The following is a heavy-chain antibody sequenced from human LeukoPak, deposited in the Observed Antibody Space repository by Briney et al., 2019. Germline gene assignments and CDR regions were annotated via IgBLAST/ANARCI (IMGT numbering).Heavy chain of an antibody. D-gene: IGHD3-16*01. J-gene: IGHJ3*02. CDR1: GGSISSRSSY. V-gene: IGHV4-39*07. CDR3: ASKNVKADI. CDR2: INHSGST. Sequence: KASETLSLTCTVSGGSISSRSSYWGWIRQPPGKGREWIGEINHSGSTTYNPSLKSRVTISVDTSKTQFSLKLSSVTAADTAVYYCASKNVKADIWGQGTMVTVSS.